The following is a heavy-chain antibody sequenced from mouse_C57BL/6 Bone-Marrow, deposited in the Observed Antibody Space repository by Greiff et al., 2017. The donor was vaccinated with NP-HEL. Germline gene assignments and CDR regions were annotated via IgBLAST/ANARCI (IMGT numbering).Heavy chain of an antibody. D-gene: IGHD1-1*01. CDR3: ARSYYYGSSYAMDY. Sequence: DVKLVESGGDLVKPGGSLKLSCAASGFTFSSYGMSWVRQTPDKRLEWVATISSGGSYTYYPDSVKGRFTISRDNAKNTLYLQMSSLKSEDTAMYYCARSYYYGSSYAMDYWGQGTSVTVSS. J-gene: IGHJ4*01. V-gene: IGHV5-6*02. CDR1: GFTFSSYG. CDR2: ISSGGSYT.